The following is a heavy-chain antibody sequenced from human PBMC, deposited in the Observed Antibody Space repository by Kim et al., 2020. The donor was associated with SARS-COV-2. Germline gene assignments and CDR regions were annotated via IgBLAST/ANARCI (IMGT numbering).Heavy chain of an antibody. J-gene: IGHJ3*02. CDR2: IIPIFDTP. CDR1: GGSFSSYA. D-gene: IGHD3-10*01. CDR3: ARDRRAGSENTFDI. V-gene: IGHV1-69*13. Sequence: SVKVSCEASGGSFSSYAISWVRQAPGQGLEWMGGIIPIFDTPNYAQKFQGRVTITADESTSTAYMELSSLRSEDTAVYCCARDRRAGSENTFDIWGQGTMVTVSS.